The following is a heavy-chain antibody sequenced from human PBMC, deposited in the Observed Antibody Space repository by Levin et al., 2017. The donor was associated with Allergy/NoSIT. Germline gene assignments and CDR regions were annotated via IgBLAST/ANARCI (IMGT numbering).Heavy chain of an antibody. D-gene: IGHD2-2*01. CDR3: AAQGYCSSTSCYYYDPYYYYYDMDV. CDR2: ISYDGSNK. Sequence: GGSLRLSCAASGFTFSTYAIHWVRQAPGKGLEWVAVISYDGSNKYYADSVKGRFTISRDNSKNTLYLQMNSLRAEDTAVYYCAAQGYCSSTSCYYYDPYYYYYDMDVWCQGTTVTVSS. CDR1: GFTFSTYA. J-gene: IGHJ6*02. V-gene: IGHV3-30*04.